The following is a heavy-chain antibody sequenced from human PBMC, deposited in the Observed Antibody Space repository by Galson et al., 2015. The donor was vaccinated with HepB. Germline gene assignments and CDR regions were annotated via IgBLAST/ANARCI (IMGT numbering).Heavy chain of an antibody. V-gene: IGHV3-53*01. CDR2: IYSGGST. Sequence: SLRLSCAASGFTVSSNYMSWVRQAPGKGLEWVSVIYSGGSTYYADSVKGRFTISRDNSKNTLYLQMNSLRAEDTAVYYRARPIVVVPAAQDAFDIWGQGTMVTVSS. J-gene: IGHJ3*02. CDR1: GFTVSSNY. CDR3: ARPIVVVPAAQDAFDI. D-gene: IGHD2-2*01.